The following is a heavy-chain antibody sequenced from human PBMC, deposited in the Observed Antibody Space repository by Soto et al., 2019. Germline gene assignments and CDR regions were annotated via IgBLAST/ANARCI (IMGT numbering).Heavy chain of an antibody. CDR1: GDSVSSNSAA. CDR3: ARDVLVRGVIITGNYYYGMDV. Sequence: PSQTLSLTCAISGDSVSSNSAAWNWIRQSPSRGLEWLGRTYYRSKWYNDYAVSVKSRITINPDTSKNQFSLQLNSVTPEDTAVYYCARDVLVRGVIITGNYYYGMDVWGQGTTVTV. V-gene: IGHV6-1*01. D-gene: IGHD3-10*01. J-gene: IGHJ6*02. CDR2: TYYRSKWYN.